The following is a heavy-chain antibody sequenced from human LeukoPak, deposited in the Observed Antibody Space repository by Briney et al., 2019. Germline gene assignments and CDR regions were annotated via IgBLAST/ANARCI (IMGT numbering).Heavy chain of an antibody. CDR1: GYTFTSND. CDR2: MNPNSGNT. Sequence: ASVKVSCKASGYTFTSNDINWVRQATGQGLEWMGWMNPNSGNTGYAQKFQGRVTMTRNTSISTAYMELSSLRSEDTAVYYCARGLRRRYSYGFQGHIYYFDYWGQGTLVTVYS. V-gene: IGHV1-8*01. D-gene: IGHD5-18*01. CDR3: ARGLRRRYSYGFQGHIYYFDY. J-gene: IGHJ4*02.